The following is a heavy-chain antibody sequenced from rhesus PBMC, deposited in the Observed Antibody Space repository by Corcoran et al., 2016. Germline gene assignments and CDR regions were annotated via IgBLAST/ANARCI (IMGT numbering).Heavy chain of an antibody. CDR3: AREPWIQLQSEYFDY. Sequence: QVTLKESGPALVKPTQTLTLTCTFSGFSLTTSRMGVGWIRQPPGKALEWLALIYWDDDKRYSTSLKSRLTISKDTSKNQVVLTMTNMDPVDTATYYCAREPWIQLQSEYFDYWGQGVLVTVSS. CDR2: IYWDDDK. V-gene: IGHV2-174*01. J-gene: IGHJ4*01. CDR1: GFSLTTSRMG. D-gene: IGHD5-12*01.